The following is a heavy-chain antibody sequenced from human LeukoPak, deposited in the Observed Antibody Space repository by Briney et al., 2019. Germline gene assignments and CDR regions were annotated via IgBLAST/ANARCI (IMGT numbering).Heavy chain of an antibody. CDR3: ASYVDIPPSHFDY. J-gene: IGHJ4*02. Sequence: GASVKGSCKASGYTFTGYYMHWVRQAPGQGLEWMGWINPNSGGTNYAQKFQGRVTMTRDTSISTAYMELSRLRSDDTAVYYCASYVDIPPSHFDYWGQGTLVTVSS. CDR1: GYTFTGYY. CDR2: INPNSGGT. V-gene: IGHV1-2*02. D-gene: IGHD5-12*01.